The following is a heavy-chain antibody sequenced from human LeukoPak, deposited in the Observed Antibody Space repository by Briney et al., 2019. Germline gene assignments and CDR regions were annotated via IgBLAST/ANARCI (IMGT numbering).Heavy chain of an antibody. D-gene: IGHD3-10*02. J-gene: IGHJ4*01. CDR3: AKDVRGYNRPVDH. V-gene: IGHV3-23*01. CDR1: GFTFSAYA. Sequence: GGSLRLSCAASGFTFSAYAMNWVRQAPGKGLEWVSSISGSGSTTYYADSVKGRFTISRDNSENTLYLQMNTPRAEDTALYYCAKDVRGYNRPVDHWGQGTLVTVSS. CDR2: ISGSGSTT.